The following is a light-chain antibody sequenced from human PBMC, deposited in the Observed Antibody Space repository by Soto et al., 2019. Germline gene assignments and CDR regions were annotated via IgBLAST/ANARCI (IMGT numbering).Light chain of an antibody. Sequence: QSVLTQPASVSGSPGQSITISCTGTSSDIGGYNYVSWYQQHPGKAPQLIIYEVNNRPSGISDRFSGSKSGNTASLTISGLQSEDEADYYCSSYTGSRTAVIGGGTQLTVL. V-gene: IGLV2-14*01. CDR2: EVN. CDR1: SSDIGGYNY. CDR3: SSYTGSRTAV. J-gene: IGLJ2*01.